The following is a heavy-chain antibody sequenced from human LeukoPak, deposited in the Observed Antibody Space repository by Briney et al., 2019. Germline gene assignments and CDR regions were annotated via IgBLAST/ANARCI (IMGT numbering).Heavy chain of an antibody. J-gene: IGHJ4*02. D-gene: IGHD2-15*01. Sequence: GGSLRLSCEVSGFTFTDYWMNWVRQAPGKGPEWVASIRQDGSEKTYVDSVKGRFTISRDNAKNSLYLQMNSLRAEDTAVYYCARGHPCSGGSCYFDYWGQGTLVTVSS. CDR2: IRQDGSEK. V-gene: IGHV3-7*04. CDR3: ARGHPCSGGSCYFDY. CDR1: GFTFTDYW.